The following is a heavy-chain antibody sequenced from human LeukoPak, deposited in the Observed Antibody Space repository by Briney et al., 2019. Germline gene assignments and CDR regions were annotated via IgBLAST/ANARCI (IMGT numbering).Heavy chain of an antibody. CDR3: ASANSKLERRRGDAFDI. CDR1: GFTFSSYW. D-gene: IGHD1-1*01. Sequence: GGSLRLSCAASGFTFSSYWMSWVRQAPGKGLEWVANIKQDGSEKYYVDSVKGRFTISRDNAKNSLYLQMNSLRAEDTAVYYCASANSKLERRRGDAFDIWGQGTMVTVSS. J-gene: IGHJ3*02. V-gene: IGHV3-7*01. CDR2: IKQDGSEK.